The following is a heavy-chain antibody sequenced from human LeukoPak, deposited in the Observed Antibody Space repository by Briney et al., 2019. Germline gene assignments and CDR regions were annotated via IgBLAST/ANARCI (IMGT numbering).Heavy chain of an antibody. CDR3: ARDDGEGYDTLN. V-gene: IGHV3-30*03. Sequence: GGSLRLSCAASGFTFSSYGMHWVRQAPGKGLEWVAVISYDGSNKYYADSVKGRFTISRDNSKNTLYLQMNSLRAEDTAVYYCARDDGEGYDTLNWGQGTLVTVSS. CDR1: GFTFSSYG. D-gene: IGHD3-9*01. CDR2: ISYDGSNK. J-gene: IGHJ4*02.